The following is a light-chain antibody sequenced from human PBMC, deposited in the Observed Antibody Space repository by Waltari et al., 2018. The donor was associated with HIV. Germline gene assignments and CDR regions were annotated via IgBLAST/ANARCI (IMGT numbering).Light chain of an antibody. CDR2: RDN. Sequence: SYELTQPLSVSVALGQTARITCGANNIGDKNVHWYQQEPGRAPLLVIFRDNNRPSGIPERFAGSNSGNTATLTISRAQAGDEADYYCQVWNNTTVIFGGGTRLTVL. CDR1: NIGDKN. V-gene: IGLV3-9*01. J-gene: IGLJ2*01. CDR3: QVWNNTTVI.